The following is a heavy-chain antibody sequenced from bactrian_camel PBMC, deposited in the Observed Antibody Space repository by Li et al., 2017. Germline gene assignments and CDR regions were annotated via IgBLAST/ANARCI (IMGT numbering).Heavy chain of an antibody. D-gene: IGHD1*01. V-gene: IGHV3S9*01. CDR3: AADYRRGWSCSVGRQDFNN. CDR2: VDRYGAT. Sequence: HVQLVESGGGSVQAGGSLSLSCAASGITSDTYSLAWFRQVPGKEREGVGGVDRYGATSYADSVKGRFTLSLDTAKKILYLQMSNLLPEDTAAYYCAADYRRGWSCSVGRQDFNNWGQGTQVTVS. CDR1: GITSDTYS. J-gene: IGHJ4*01.